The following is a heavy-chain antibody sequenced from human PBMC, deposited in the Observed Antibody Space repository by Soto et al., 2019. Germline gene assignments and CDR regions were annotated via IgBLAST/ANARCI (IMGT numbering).Heavy chain of an antibody. CDR3: ARGRNVLRFLEWLFWFDP. CDR2: INHSGST. D-gene: IGHD3-3*01. J-gene: IGHJ5*02. Sequence: QVQLQQWGAGLLKPSETLSLTCAVYGGSFSGYYWSWIRQPPGKGLEWIGEINHSGSTNYNPSLKSRVTISVDTSKNQFSLKLSSVTAADTAVYYCARGRNVLRFLEWLFWFDPWGQGTLVTVSS. CDR1: GGSFSGYY. V-gene: IGHV4-34*01.